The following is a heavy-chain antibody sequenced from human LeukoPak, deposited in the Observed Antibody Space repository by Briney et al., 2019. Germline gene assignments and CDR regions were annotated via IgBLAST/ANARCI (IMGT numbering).Heavy chain of an antibody. CDR2: IYYSGST. CDR1: GGSINNYY. J-gene: IGHJ3*02. Sequence: SETLSLTCTVSGGSINNYYWNWIRQPPGKGLEWIGYIYYSGSTNYNPSLKSRVTISVDTSKNQFSLKLSSVTAADTAVYYCARGGYIYGVEAFDIWGQGTMATVSS. V-gene: IGHV4-59*01. D-gene: IGHD5-18*01. CDR3: ARGGYIYGVEAFDI.